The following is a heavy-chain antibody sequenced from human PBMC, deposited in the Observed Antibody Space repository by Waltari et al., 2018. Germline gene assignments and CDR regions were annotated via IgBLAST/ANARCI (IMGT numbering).Heavy chain of an antibody. CDR1: GGSISSGGYY. D-gene: IGHD3-16*01. Sequence: QVQLQESGPGLVKPSQTLSLTCTVSGGSISSGGYYWSWFRQHPGKGLEWIGYIYYSGGTYYNPALKSRVTISVDTSKNQCSLKLSAVTAAETAVYYCARDGPAGDYVFDYWGQGTLVTVSS. CDR2: IYYSGGT. CDR3: ARDGPAGDYVFDY. V-gene: IGHV4-31*03. J-gene: IGHJ4*02.